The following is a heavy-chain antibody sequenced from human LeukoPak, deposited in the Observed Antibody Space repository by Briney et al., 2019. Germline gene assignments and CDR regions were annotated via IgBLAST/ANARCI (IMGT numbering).Heavy chain of an antibody. V-gene: IGHV4-59*01. CDR2: SSYNGNT. J-gene: IGHJ4*02. D-gene: IGHD3-10*01. CDR1: GGSFSGYY. CDR3: ARGTLMWFGAKMEYYFDS. Sequence: SETLSLTCDVYGGSFSGYYWSFIRQPPGKGLEWIGFSSYNGNTNYNPSLKSRVTISLDMSKNQFSLRLNSVTAADTAVYFCARGTLMWFGAKMEYYFDSWGQGTPLTVSS.